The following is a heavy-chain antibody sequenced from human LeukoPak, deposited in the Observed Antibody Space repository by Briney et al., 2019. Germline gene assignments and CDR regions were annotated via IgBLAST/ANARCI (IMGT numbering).Heavy chain of an antibody. J-gene: IGHJ4*02. CDR2: ISSGSEHI. Sequence: PGGSLRLSCAASGFSFSGYSMNWVRQAPGKGLEWVSSISSGSEHILYADSVKGRFTISRDNANNLLYLQMNSLRDEDTAVYYCARFETVAVIPLDYWGQGTLVSVSS. V-gene: IGHV3-21*01. D-gene: IGHD6-19*01. CDR1: GFSFSGYS. CDR3: ARFETVAVIPLDY.